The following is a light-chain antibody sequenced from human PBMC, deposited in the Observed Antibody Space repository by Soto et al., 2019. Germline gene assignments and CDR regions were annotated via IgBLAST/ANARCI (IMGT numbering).Light chain of an antibody. J-gene: IGKJ1*01. V-gene: IGKV3-20*01. Sequence: PGKTHSLXCSSSQSVSSSYLAWYQQRPGQAPRLLIYAASSRATGIPDRFSGSGSGRGLHTTNGCREANDVAAHYRQQYGSSSRTWAQGTKVDIK. CDR2: AAS. CDR3: QQYGSSSRT. CDR1: QSVSSSY.